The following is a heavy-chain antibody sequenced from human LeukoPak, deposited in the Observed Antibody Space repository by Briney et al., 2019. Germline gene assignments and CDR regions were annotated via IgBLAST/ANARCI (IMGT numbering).Heavy chain of an antibody. CDR3: VRGGGSEAVTPLGAPFSI. Sequence: SETVSLTCAVYGGTFSGYYWSWIRQPPGKGLEWIGEINHSGSTNYNPSLKSRVTISVDTSKNQFSLKLSSVTAADTAVYYCVRGGGSEAVTPLGAPFSIWGQGTMVAVSS. CDR2: INHSGST. J-gene: IGHJ3*02. CDR1: GGTFSGYY. D-gene: IGHD4-17*01. V-gene: IGHV4-34*01.